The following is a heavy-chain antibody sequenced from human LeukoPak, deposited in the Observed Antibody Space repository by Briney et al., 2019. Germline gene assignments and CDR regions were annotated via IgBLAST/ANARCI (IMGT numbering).Heavy chain of an antibody. CDR3: ARTPYCGGGSGTEN. J-gene: IGHJ4*02. D-gene: IGHD2-21*01. Sequence: SGPALVKPTQTLTLTCTFSGFSLSTSGMRVSWIRQPPGKALEWLARIDWDDDKFYSTSLKTRLTISKDTSKNQVVLTMTNMAPVNTATYYGARTPYCGGGSGTENWGQGTLVTVSS. V-gene: IGHV2-70*04. CDR1: GFSLSTSGMR. CDR2: IDWDDDK.